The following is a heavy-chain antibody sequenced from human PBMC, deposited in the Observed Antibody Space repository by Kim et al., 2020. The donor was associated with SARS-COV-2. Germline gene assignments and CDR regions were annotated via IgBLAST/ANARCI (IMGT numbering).Heavy chain of an antibody. D-gene: IGHD2-2*01. J-gene: IGHJ4*02. CDR2: ISSSSSYI. CDR3: ARDPIVVVPAAERYDY. V-gene: IGHV3-21*01. CDR1: GFTFSSYS. Sequence: GGSLRLSCAASGFTFSSYSMNWVRQAPGKGLEWVSSISSSSSYIYYADSVKGRFTISRDNAKNSLYLQMNSLRAEDTAVYYCARDPIVVVPAAERYDYWGQGTLVTVSS.